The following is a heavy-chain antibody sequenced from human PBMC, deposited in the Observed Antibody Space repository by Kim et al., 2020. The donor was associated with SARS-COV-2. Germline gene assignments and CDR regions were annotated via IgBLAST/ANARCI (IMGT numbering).Heavy chain of an antibody. CDR2: INSNSGGT. CDR1: GYTFTGYY. V-gene: IGHV1-2*06. J-gene: IGHJ6*02. D-gene: IGHD3-9*01. Sequence: ASVKVSCKASGYTFTGYYMHWVRQAPGQGLEWMGRINSNSGGTNYAQKFQGRVTMTRDTSISTAYMELSRLRSNDTAVYYCARDGFTYYDILTGSYGMDVWGQGTTVTVSS. CDR3: ARDGFTYYDILTGSYGMDV.